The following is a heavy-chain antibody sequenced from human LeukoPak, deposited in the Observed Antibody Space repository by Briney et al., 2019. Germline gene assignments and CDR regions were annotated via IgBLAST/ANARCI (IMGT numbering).Heavy chain of an antibody. J-gene: IGHJ3*02. CDR3: ASRTLYCSSTSCLRDDAFDI. Sequence: PSETLSLTCTVSGGSINNYYWSWIRQPPGKGLEWIGYIYYSGSTNYNPSLKSRVTISVDTSKNQFSLKLSSVTAADTAVYYCASRTLYCSSTSCLRDDAFDIWGQGTMVTVSS. CDR1: GGSINNYY. CDR2: IYYSGST. D-gene: IGHD2-2*01. V-gene: IGHV4-59*01.